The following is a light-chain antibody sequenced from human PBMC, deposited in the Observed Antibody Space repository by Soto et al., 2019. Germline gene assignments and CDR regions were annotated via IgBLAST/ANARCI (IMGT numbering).Light chain of an antibody. CDR3: QQYGSSGT. J-gene: IGKJ1*01. CDR1: QSISSH. V-gene: IGKV3-20*01. CDR2: GAS. Sequence: IVMTQAQDTPSVSPGERATASCRASQSISSHLAWYQQKPGQAPRLFIYGASNRATGIPDRFSGSGSGTDFTLTISRLEPEDFAVYYCQQYGSSGTFGQGTKVDIK.